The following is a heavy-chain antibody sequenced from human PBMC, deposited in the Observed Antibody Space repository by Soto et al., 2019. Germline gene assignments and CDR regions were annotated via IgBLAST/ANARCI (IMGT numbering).Heavy chain of an antibody. D-gene: IGHD3-22*01. Sequence: GSIRLWCAASGFSFSISGMHGVRQATGKGLEWVAVISYDGSNKYYADSVKGRFTISRDNSKNTLYLHMNSLRAEDTAVYYCAKLSLGSSGPPIGYWGQGILVTVSS. CDR1: GFSFSISG. CDR2: ISYDGSNK. J-gene: IGHJ4*02. CDR3: AKLSLGSSGPPIGY. V-gene: IGHV3-30*18.